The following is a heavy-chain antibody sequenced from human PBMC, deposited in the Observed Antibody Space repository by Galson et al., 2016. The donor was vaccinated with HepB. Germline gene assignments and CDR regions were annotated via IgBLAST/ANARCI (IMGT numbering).Heavy chain of an antibody. Sequence: SLRLSCAVSGLTVNNRYMGWARQAPGKGLEWVSIIYNGGATYYTASVKGRFTISRDSSKNTLHLQMNGLRVEDTAMYYCSLPTLTGGFDYWGQGTLLTVSS. V-gene: IGHV3-53*01. D-gene: IGHD1-14*01. CDR3: SLPTLTGGFDY. CDR2: IYNGGAT. J-gene: IGHJ4*02. CDR1: GLTVNNRY.